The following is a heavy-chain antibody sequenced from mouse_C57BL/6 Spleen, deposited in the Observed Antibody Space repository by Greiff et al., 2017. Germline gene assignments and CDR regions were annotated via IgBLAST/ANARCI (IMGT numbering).Heavy chain of an antibody. CDR1: GYAFSSSW. Sequence: VQLQQSGPELEKPGASVKISCKASGYAFSSSWMNWVKQRPGKGLEWIGRIYPGDGDTNYNGKFKGKATLTADKSSSTAYMQLSSLTSEDSAVYFCARSPYYGQRRGDYAMDYWGQGTSVTVSS. D-gene: IGHD1-1*02. J-gene: IGHJ4*01. CDR3: ARSPYYGQRRGDYAMDY. V-gene: IGHV1-82*01. CDR2: IYPGDGDT.